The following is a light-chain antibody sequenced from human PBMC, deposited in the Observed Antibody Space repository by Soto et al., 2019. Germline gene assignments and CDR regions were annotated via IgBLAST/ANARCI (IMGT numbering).Light chain of an antibody. CDR1: KLGDRY. CDR2: QDT. Sequence: SSELTQPPSVSVSPGQTATITCSGDKLGDRYASWYQQRPGQSPVLVIYQDTERPSGVPERFSGSNSGNTATLTISGTQAMDEADYYCQAWDSSTRVFGAGTKVTVL. J-gene: IGLJ1*01. CDR3: QAWDSSTRV. V-gene: IGLV3-1*01.